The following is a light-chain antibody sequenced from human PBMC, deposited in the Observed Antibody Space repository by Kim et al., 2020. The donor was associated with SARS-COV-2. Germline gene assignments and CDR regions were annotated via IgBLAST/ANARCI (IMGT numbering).Light chain of an antibody. J-gene: IGLJ1*01. V-gene: IGLV1-51*01. Sequence: QSVLTQPPSVSAAPGQKVTISCSGSSSNIGYNAVSWYQQLPGTAPKLLIYDSNTRPSGIPDRFSGSKSGTSATLGITGLQTGDEAEYYCGTWDSSLSDAFVFGTGTKVTVL. CDR2: DSN. CDR3: GTWDSSLSDAFV. CDR1: SSNIGYNA.